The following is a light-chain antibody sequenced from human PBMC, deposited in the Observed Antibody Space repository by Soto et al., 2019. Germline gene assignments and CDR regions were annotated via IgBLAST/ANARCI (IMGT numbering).Light chain of an antibody. Sequence: EIVLTQSPDTLSLSSGDRATLSCRASQIVKSSYLAWYQQKPGQAPRLLIYGASTRATGIPDRFSGSGSGTDFTLTITRLEPEDFAVYYCQQYGSSPWKFGQGTRWIS. J-gene: IGKJ1*01. CDR1: QIVKSSY. V-gene: IGKV3-20*01. CDR2: GAS. CDR3: QQYGSSPWK.